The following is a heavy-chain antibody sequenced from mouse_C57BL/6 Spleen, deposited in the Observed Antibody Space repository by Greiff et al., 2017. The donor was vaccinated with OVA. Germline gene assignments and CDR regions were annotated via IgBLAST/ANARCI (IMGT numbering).Heavy chain of an antibody. J-gene: IGHJ2*01. CDR2: IDPENGDT. V-gene: IGHV14-4*01. CDR3: TATTVVGAVDY. CDR1: GFNIKDDY. D-gene: IGHD1-1*01. Sequence: VQLKQSGAELVRPGASVKLSCTASGFNIKDDYMHWVKQRPEQGLEWIGWIDPENGDTEYASKFQGKATITADTSSNTAYLQLSSLTSEDTAVYYCTATTVVGAVDYWGQGTTRTVSS.